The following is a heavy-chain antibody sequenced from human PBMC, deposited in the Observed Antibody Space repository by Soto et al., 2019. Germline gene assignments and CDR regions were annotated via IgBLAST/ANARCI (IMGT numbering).Heavy chain of an antibody. V-gene: IGHV4-30-4*01. CDR1: GGSISSGDYY. D-gene: IGHD5-12*01. CDR3: ARGPAGLGYDGYYFDY. J-gene: IGHJ4*02. CDR2: ICYSGST. Sequence: PSETLSLTCTVSGGSISSGDYYWSWIRQPPGKGLEWIGYICYSGSTYYNPSLKSRVTISVDTSKNQFSLKLSSVTAADTAVYYCARGPAGLGYDGYYFDYWGQGTLVTVSS.